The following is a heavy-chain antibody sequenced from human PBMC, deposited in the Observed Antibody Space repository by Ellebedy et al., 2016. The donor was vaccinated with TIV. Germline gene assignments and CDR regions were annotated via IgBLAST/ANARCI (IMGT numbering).Heavy chain of an antibody. V-gene: IGHV1-2*02. CDR1: GYTFTSYY. J-gene: IGHJ4*02. Sequence: AASVKVSCKASGYTFTSYYIHWVRQAPGQGLEWMAWINPNSGGTNYAQKFQGRVTVTRDTSTSTAFLDLSRLRSDDTAVYYCTRDLTNIVSGDYWGQGTLVTVSS. D-gene: IGHD5/OR15-5a*01. CDR3: TRDLTNIVSGDY. CDR2: INPNSGGT.